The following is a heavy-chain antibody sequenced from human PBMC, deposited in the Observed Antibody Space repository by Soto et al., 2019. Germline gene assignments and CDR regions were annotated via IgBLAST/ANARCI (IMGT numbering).Heavy chain of an antibody. D-gene: IGHD1-26*01. J-gene: IGHJ4*02. CDR3: ARSPTVGARWYFDY. Sequence: GGSLRLSCAASGFTFSSYGMHWVRQAPGKGLEWVAVIWYDGSNKYYADSVKGRFTISRDNSKNTLYLQMNSLRAEDTAVYYCARSPTVGARWYFDYWGQGILVTVSS. CDR1: GFTFSSYG. CDR2: IWYDGSNK. V-gene: IGHV3-33*01.